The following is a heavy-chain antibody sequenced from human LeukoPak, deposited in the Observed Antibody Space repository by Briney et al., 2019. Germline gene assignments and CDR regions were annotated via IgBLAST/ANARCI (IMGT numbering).Heavy chain of an antibody. J-gene: IGHJ4*02. CDR2: IYTSGST. Sequence: SQTLSLTCTVSGGSISSGSYYWSWIRQPAGKGLEWIGRIYTSGSTNYNPSLKSRVTISVGTSKNQFSLKLSSVTAADTAVYYCATGAAAAGTDYWGQGTLVTVSS. CDR1: GGSISSGSYY. V-gene: IGHV4-61*02. D-gene: IGHD6-13*01. CDR3: ATGAAAAGTDY.